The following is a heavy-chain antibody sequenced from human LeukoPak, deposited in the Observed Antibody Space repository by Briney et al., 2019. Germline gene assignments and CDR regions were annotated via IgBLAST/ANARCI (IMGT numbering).Heavy chain of an antibody. CDR3: TKESATGSRYSFDY. CDR2: VSSDGGTT. V-gene: IGHV3-30*18. J-gene: IGHJ4*02. D-gene: IGHD2-15*01. CDR1: GFTFSSHG. Sequence: GGSLRLSCAASGFTFSSHGIHWVRQAPGKGLEWVAVVSSDGGTTYYADSVKGRFTISRDNSKNTLYLQMDSLRGEDTAIYYCTKESATGSRYSFDYWGQGTLVTVSS.